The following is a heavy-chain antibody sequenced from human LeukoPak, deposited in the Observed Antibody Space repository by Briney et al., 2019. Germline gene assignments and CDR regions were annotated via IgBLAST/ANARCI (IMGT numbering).Heavy chain of an antibody. CDR1: GYTFSSYS. D-gene: IGHD3-16*02. Sequence: GASVKVSCKASGYTFSSYSISWVRQAPGQGLEWVAGISGYNGNRNYAQKVQGRVTMTTDTSTRTSYMELRSLRSDDTAVYYCARVGYDYIWGSYRAHDYWGQGTLVTVSS. V-gene: IGHV1-18*04. CDR2: ISGYNGNR. J-gene: IGHJ4*02. CDR3: ARVGYDYIWGSYRAHDY.